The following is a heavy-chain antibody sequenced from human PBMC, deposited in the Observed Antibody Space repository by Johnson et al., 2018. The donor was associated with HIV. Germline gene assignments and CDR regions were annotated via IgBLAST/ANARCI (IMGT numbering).Heavy chain of an antibody. CDR1: GFTFDDYG. CDR3: ARDPWYCRGGNCFLNAFDV. D-gene: IGHD2-15*01. Sequence: VQLVESGGGVVRPGGSLRLSCAASGFTFDDYGMNWVRQAPGKGLEWVSGINWNGGSATYATSVKGRFTISRDNAKNSLYLQMNSLGAEDTALYYCARDPWYCRGGNCFLNAFDVWGQGTMVTVSS. CDR2: INWNGGSA. J-gene: IGHJ3*01. V-gene: IGHV3-20*04.